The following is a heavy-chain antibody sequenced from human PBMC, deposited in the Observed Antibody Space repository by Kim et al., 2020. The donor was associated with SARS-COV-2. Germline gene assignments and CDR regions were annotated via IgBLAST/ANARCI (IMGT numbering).Heavy chain of an antibody. CDR1: GFSLSSNY. V-gene: IGHV3-53*01. Sequence: GGSLRLSCAVSGFSLSSNYMTWVRQTPGKGLEWVSLIDVGGTTYYADSVKGRFRISIDFSKSTLDLQMNSLTAEDTGIYYCACGIRVTPNWFDPWGQGTLVTVSA. CDR2: IDVGGTT. J-gene: IGHJ5*02. CDR3: ACGIRVTPNWFDP.